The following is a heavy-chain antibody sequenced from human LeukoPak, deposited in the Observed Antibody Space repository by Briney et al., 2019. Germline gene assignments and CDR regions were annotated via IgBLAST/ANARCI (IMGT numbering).Heavy chain of an antibody. CDR3: ARPSLNSGSYFDY. Sequence: PGGSLRLSCAASGFTVSSNYMSWVRQAPGKGLEWVANINQDESEKKYVDSVKGRFTISRDNARNSLSLQMNSLRAEDTAVYYCARPSLNSGSYFDYWGQGTLVTVSS. CDR2: INQDESEK. V-gene: IGHV3-7*01. CDR1: GFTVSSNY. D-gene: IGHD1-26*01. J-gene: IGHJ4*02.